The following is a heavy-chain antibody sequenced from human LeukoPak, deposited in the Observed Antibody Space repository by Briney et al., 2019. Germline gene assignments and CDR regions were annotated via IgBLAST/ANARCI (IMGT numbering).Heavy chain of an antibody. CDR2: VYYTGST. J-gene: IGHJ5*02. D-gene: IGHD3-10*01. V-gene: IGHV4-39*01. Sequence: PSETLSLTCTVSGDSVTSSSFYWAWLRQAPGKALEWIATVYYTGSTYYNPSLKSRVTISIDTSKNQFSLKLKSVVAPDTAIYYCARHSGSGSLSRPFDPWGQGSLVTVSS. CDR3: ARHSGSGSLSRPFDP. CDR1: GDSVTSSSFY.